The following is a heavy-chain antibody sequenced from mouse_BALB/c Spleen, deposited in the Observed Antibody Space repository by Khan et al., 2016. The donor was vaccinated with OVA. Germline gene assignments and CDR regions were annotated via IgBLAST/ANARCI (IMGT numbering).Heavy chain of an antibody. CDR1: GYSFTSYC. J-gene: IGHJ3*01. CDR2: IDPFSGGS. CDR3: TRHGYVAWFTY. Sequence: EVQLQESGPELMKPGASVKISCKASGYSFTSYCIHWMIQSHGNSLEWIGYIDPFSGGSTYNQKFKDKATLTVDKSSSTAYLHLSNLTSEDSAVYYCTRHGYVAWFTYWGQGTLVTVSA. V-gene: IGHV1-31*01. D-gene: IGHD2-2*01.